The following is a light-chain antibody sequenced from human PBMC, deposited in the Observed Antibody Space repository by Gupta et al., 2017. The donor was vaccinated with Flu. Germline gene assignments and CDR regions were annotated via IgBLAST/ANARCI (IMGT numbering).Light chain of an antibody. Sequence: DIQMTQSPSTLSASVGDRVTITCRASQNINNWVAWYQQKPGKAPKLLIYKASTLESGVPSRFSGSGSGTEFTLTISSLQPDDSATYYCQQYNSYWTCGQGTKVEIK. CDR3: QQYNSYWT. J-gene: IGKJ1*01. CDR2: KAS. V-gene: IGKV1-5*03. CDR1: QNINNW.